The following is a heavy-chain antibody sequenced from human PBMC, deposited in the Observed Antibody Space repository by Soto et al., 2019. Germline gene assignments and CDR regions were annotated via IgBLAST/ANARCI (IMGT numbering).Heavy chain of an antibody. CDR2: IIPIFGTA. J-gene: IGHJ5*02. CDR3: ARDWKLLRYTGGFDP. D-gene: IGHD1-26*01. Sequence: GASVKVSCKASGGTFSSYAISWVRQAPGQGLEWMGGIIPIFGTANYAQKFQGRVTITADESTSTAYMELSSLRSEDTAVYYCARDWKLLRYTGGFDPWGQGTLVTVSS. CDR1: GGTFSSYA. V-gene: IGHV1-69*13.